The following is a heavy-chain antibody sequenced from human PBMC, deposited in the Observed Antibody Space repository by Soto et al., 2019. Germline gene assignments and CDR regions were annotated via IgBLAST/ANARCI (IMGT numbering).Heavy chain of an antibody. CDR3: ARDHDDCSSTSCYGVRFDP. Sequence: QSQTLSLTCTVSGGSISSYYWSWIRQPPGKGLEWIGYIYYSGSTNYNPSLKSRVTISVDTSKNQFSLKLSSVTAADTAVYYCARDHDDCSSTSCYGVRFDPWGQGTLVTVSS. CDR1: GGSISSYY. CDR2: IYYSGST. J-gene: IGHJ5*02. D-gene: IGHD2-2*01. V-gene: IGHV4-59*01.